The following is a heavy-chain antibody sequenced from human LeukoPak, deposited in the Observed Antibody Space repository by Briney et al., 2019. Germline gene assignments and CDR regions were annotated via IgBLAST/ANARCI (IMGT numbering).Heavy chain of an antibody. D-gene: IGHD6-13*01. CDR3: ARDIAAAGTVGWFDP. V-gene: IGHV1-46*01. Sequence: ASVKVSCKASGYTFTSYYMHWVRQAPGQGLEWMGIINPSGGSTSYAQKFQGRVTMTRDMSTSTVYMELSSLRSDDTAVYYCARDIAAAGTVGWFDPWGQGTLVTVSS. CDR1: GYTFTSYY. J-gene: IGHJ5*02. CDR2: INPSGGST.